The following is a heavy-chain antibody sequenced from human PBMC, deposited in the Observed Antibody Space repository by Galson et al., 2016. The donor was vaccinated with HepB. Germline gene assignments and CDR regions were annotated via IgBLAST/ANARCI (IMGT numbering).Heavy chain of an antibody. J-gene: IGHJ1*01. CDR3: ATKTGLSDYGGDFQR. Sequence: LRLSCAASGFTFRNYGMTWVRQAPGKGLEWVSVISGGDSGTTFYADSVKGRVSITRDNSNNTLYLQMNSLRAEDTAIYYCATKTGLSDYGGDFQRWGQGTLVTVSS. CDR2: ISGGDSGTT. V-gene: IGHV3-23*01. D-gene: IGHD4-17*01. CDR1: GFTFRNYG.